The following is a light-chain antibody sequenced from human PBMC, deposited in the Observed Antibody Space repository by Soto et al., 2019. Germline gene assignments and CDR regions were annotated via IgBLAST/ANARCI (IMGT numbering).Light chain of an antibody. J-gene: IGKJ1*01. CDR2: HAS. CDR3: QQYNSYS. CDR1: QSISNG. V-gene: IGKV1-5*02. Sequence: IQLTQSPFTLPASVGDRVTIVCRASQSISNGLAWYQQKPGTAPKLLIYHASTLESGVPSRFSGSGSGTEFTLTISSLQPDDFATYYCQQYNSYSFGQGTKVDIK.